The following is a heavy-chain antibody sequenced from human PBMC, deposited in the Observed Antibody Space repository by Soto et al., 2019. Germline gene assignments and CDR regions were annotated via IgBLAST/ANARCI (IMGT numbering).Heavy chain of an antibody. CDR3: ARAAHYSSPFRWFDP. CDR1: GFSISSGGYY. J-gene: IGHJ5*02. CDR2: IYYSGST. V-gene: IGHV4-31*03. D-gene: IGHD6-13*01. Sequence: SETLSLTRPFSGFSISSGGYYWSWIRQHPGKGLEWIGYIYYSGSTYYNPSLKSRVTISVDTSKNQFSLKLSSVTAADTAVYYCARAAHYSSPFRWFDPWGQGTLVTVPS.